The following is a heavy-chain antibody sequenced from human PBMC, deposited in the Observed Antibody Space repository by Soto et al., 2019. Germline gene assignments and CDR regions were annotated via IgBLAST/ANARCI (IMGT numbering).Heavy chain of an antibody. J-gene: IGHJ4*02. CDR3: ATDVAYDEVEGRMEN. CDR2: IKQDGTEK. Sequence: EVQLVESGGGLVQPGGSLRLSCAVSGFTFSNYWMTWVRQARGKGLEWVANIKQDGTEKYYVDSVRGRFTISRDNAKNSLYLHMNSLRVEDTAVYYCATDVAYDEVEGRMENWGQGTLVTVSS. D-gene: IGHD2-8*01. CDR1: GFTFSNYW. V-gene: IGHV3-7*01.